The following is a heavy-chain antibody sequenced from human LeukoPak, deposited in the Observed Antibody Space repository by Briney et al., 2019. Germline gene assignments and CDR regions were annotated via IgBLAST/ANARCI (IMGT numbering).Heavy chain of an antibody. V-gene: IGHV1-69*06. CDR3: ARDGDGSGSYYFSAFDY. D-gene: IGHD3-10*01. CDR1: GGTFSSYA. J-gene: IGHJ4*02. Sequence: ASVKVSCKASGGTFSSYATSWVRQAPGQGLEWMGGIIPIFGTANYAQKFQGRVTITADKSTSTAYMELSSLRSEDTAVYYCARDGDGSGSYYFSAFDYWGQGTLVTVSS. CDR2: IIPIFGTA.